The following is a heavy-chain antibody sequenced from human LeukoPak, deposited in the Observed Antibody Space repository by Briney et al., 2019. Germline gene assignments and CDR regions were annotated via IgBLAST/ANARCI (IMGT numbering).Heavy chain of an antibody. CDR3: ARDHLRWELLDVFDI. CDR1: GFTFSSYA. D-gene: IGHD1-26*01. V-gene: IGHV3-30-3*01. CDR2: ISYDGSNK. J-gene: IGHJ3*02. Sequence: GRSLRLSCAASGFTFSSYAMHWVRQAPGKGLEWVAVISYDGSNKYYADSVKGRFTISRDNSKNTLYLQMNSLRAEDTAVYYCARDHLRWELLDVFDIWGQGTMVTVSS.